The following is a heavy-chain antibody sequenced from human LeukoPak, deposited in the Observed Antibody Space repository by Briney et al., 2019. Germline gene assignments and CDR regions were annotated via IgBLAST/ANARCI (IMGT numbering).Heavy chain of an antibody. D-gene: IGHD2-21*02. CDR3: AKHRIVVVTAQDY. Sequence: PGGSLRLSCAASGFTFSSYAMSWFRQAPGKGLEWVSTISDDSVSTYYADSVKGRFTISRDNSKNTPYLRMNSLRAEDTAVYYCAKHRIVVVTAQDYWGQGTQVTVSS. CDR2: ISDDSVST. J-gene: IGHJ4*02. V-gene: IGHV3-23*01. CDR1: GFTFSSYA.